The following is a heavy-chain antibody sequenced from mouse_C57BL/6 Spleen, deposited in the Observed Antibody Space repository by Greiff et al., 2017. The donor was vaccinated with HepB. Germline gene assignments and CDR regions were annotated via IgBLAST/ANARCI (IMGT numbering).Heavy chain of an antibody. Sequence: VQLQESGPELVKPGASVKISCKASGYAFSSSWMNWVKQRPGKGLEWIGRIYPGDGDTNYNGKFKGKATLTADKSSSTAYMQLSSLTSEDSAVYFCARSGIGLRRGFDYWGQGTTLTVSS. CDR1: GYAFSSSW. CDR3: ARSGIGLRRGFDY. V-gene: IGHV1-82*01. D-gene: IGHD2-4*01. J-gene: IGHJ2*01. CDR2: IYPGDGDT.